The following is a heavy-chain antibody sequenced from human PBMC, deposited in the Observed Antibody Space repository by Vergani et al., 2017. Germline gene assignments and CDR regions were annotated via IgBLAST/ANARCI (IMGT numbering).Heavy chain of an antibody. Sequence: QVQLVQSGAEVKKPGASVKVSCKASGGTFSSYAISWVRQAPGQGLEWMGGIIPIFGTANYAQKFQGRVTITADESTSTAYMELSSLRSEDTAVYYCARSRVGRSGSYLQIDYWGQGTLVTVSS. CDR1: GGTFSSYA. CDR3: ARSRVGRSGSYLQIDY. CDR2: IIPIFGTA. D-gene: IGHD1-26*01. J-gene: IGHJ4*02. V-gene: IGHV1-69*01.